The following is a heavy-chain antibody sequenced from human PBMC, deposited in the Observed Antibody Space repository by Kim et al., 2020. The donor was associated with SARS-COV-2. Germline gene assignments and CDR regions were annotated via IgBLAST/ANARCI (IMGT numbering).Heavy chain of an antibody. Sequence: GGSLRLSCAASGFTFSSYGMHWVRQAPGKGLEWVAVISYDGSNKYYADSVKGRFTISRDNSKNTLYLQMNSLRAEDTAVYYCAKDVGRMYYYGSGNLDYWGQGTLVTVSS. V-gene: IGHV3-30*18. J-gene: IGHJ4*02. CDR2: ISYDGSNK. CDR3: AKDVGRMYYYGSGNLDY. CDR1: GFTFSSYG. D-gene: IGHD3-10*01.